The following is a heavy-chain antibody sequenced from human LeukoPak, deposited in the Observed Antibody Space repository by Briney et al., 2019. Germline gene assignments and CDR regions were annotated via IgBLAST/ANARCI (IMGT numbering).Heavy chain of an antibody. CDR1: GGSISSYY. J-gene: IGHJ4*02. CDR3: ARAAYSSGYSLDY. Sequence: SETLPLTCSVSGGSISSYYWSWIRQPAGQGLEWIGRIYTSGSTNYNPSLKSRVTMSVDTSKNQFSLKLSSVTAADTAVYYCARAAYSSGYSLDYWGQGTLVTVSS. CDR2: IYTSGST. D-gene: IGHD3-22*01. V-gene: IGHV4-4*07.